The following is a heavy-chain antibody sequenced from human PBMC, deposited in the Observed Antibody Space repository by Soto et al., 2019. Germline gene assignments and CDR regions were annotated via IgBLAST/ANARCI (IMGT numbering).Heavy chain of an antibody. J-gene: IGHJ4*02. V-gene: IGHV2-5*02. Sequence: QITLKESGPTLVKPTQTLTVACSVSGLSVSTYGAGVAWIRQPPGKALEWLGIIYWDDAKRYSPLLQTRLTTPXXXTXXQVVLTLTRVAPVDTATYYCAHRSRAHNGYGLFDNWGQGTLVTVSS. CDR2: IYWDDAK. D-gene: IGHD5-12*01. CDR1: GLSVSTYGAG. CDR3: AHRSRAHNGYGLFDN.